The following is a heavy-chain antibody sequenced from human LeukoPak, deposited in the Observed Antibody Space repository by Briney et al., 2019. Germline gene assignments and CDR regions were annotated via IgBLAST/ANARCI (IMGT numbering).Heavy chain of an antibody. D-gene: IGHD3-3*01. CDR2: INPSGGST. CDR3: AREYVLRFLEWPPSYYYGMDV. V-gene: IGHV1-46*01. J-gene: IGHJ6*02. CDR1: GYTFTSYY. Sequence: ASVKVSCKASGYTFTSYYMHWVRQAPGQGLEWVGIINPSGGSTSYAQKFQGRVTMTRDTSTSTVYMELSSLRSEDTAVYYCAREYVLRFLEWPPSYYYGMDVWGQGTTVTVSS.